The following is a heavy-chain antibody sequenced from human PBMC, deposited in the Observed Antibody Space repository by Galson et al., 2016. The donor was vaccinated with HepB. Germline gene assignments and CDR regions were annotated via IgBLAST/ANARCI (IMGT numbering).Heavy chain of an antibody. CDR3: EKGIGATYYDILTGNDG. Sequence: SLRLSCAASGFALGGYAMSWVRKAPGKGLEWVSGISGSGGSTYYADSVKGRFSISRDNLKNTVVLQMNSLRAEDTAVYYCEKGIGATYYDILTGNDGWGQGTLVTVSS. J-gene: IGHJ4*02. D-gene: IGHD3-9*01. CDR1: GFALGGYA. V-gene: IGHV3-23*01. CDR2: ISGSGGST.